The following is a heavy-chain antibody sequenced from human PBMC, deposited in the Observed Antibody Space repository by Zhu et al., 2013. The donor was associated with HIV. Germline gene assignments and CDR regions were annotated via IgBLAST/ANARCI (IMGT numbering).Heavy chain of an antibody. Sequence: QVQLLQSGSEIKRPGTSVTMSCTASGYNFNNYFINWVRQAPGQGPGVDGVGSVLALGATSLAPRFHGRVALTRATASNTIYLFLSNLRPDDTAMYFCARALTRTVSMNNGRAALDLWGQGT. J-gene: IGHJ4*02. D-gene: IGHD3-22*01. CDR2: SVLALGAT. V-gene: IGHV1-2*02. CDR1: GYNFNNYF. CDR3: ARALTRTVSMNNGRAALDL.